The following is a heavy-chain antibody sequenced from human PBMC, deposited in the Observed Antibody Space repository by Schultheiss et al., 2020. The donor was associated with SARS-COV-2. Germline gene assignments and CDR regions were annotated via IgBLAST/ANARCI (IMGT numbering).Heavy chain of an antibody. V-gene: IGHV4-31*03. J-gene: IGHJ6*02. CDR1: GGSISSGGYY. Sequence: SETLSLTCTVSGGSISSGGYYWSWIRQHPGKGLEWIGYIYYSGSTYYNPSLKSRVTMSVDTSKNQFSLKLSSVTAADTAVYYCARDLEYSSSWYTVYYYYGMDVWGQGTTVTVSS. CDR3: ARDLEYSSSWYTVYYYYGMDV. CDR2: IYYSGST. D-gene: IGHD6-13*01.